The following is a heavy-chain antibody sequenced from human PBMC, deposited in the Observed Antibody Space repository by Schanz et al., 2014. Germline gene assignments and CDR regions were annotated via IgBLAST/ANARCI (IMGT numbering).Heavy chain of an antibody. D-gene: IGHD3-3*01. CDR3: ARDRVYRFLKGENRFYFDY. Sequence: QVRLVQSGAELKMPGATVKVSCETSGYTFTNYGVSWVRQAPGQGLEWVAWISPYNGNTAYAQNLRGRVRLTTDPPTATAYMELRSLTSADTAVYYCARDRVYRFLKGENRFYFDYWGQGTLVIVSS. V-gene: IGHV1-18*01. J-gene: IGHJ4*02. CDR2: ISPYNGNT. CDR1: GYTFTNYG.